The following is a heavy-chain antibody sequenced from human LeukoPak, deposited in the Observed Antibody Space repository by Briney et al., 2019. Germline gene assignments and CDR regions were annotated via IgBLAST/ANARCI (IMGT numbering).Heavy chain of an antibody. CDR2: IIPIFGTA. CDR1: GGTFSSYA. V-gene: IGHV1-69*13. Sequence: SVEVSCKASGGTFSSYAISWVRQAPGQGLEWMGGIIPIFGTANYAQKFQGRVTITADESTSTAYMELSSLRSEDTAVYYCAGRFGSSLSWFDPWGQGTLVTVSS. J-gene: IGHJ5*02. D-gene: IGHD6-13*01. CDR3: AGRFGSSLSWFDP.